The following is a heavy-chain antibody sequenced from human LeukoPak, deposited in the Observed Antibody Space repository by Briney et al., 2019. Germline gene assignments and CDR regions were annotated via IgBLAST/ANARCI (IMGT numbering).Heavy chain of an antibody. Sequence: GGSLRLSCAASGFTFSSYGMHWVRQAPGKGLGWVAVIWYDGSIKYYADSVKGRFTISRDNSKNTLYLQMNSLRAEDTAVYYCARRVSSSSLSYYYYYMDVWGKGTTVTVSS. V-gene: IGHV3-33*01. CDR2: IWYDGSIK. CDR1: GFTFSSYG. D-gene: IGHD6-6*01. CDR3: ARRVSSSSLSYYYYYMDV. J-gene: IGHJ6*03.